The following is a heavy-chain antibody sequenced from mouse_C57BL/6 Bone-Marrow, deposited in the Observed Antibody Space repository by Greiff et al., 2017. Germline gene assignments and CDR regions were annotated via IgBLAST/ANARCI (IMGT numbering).Heavy chain of an antibody. D-gene: IGHD1-1*01. J-gene: IGHJ2*01. CDR2: ISNGGGST. V-gene: IGHV5-12*01. Sequence: EVHLVESGGGLVQPGGSLKLSCAASGFTFSDYYMYWVRQTPEKRLEWVAYISNGGGSTYYPDTVQGRFTMSRDNATNTLYLQMSRLKSEDTAMYYCARRNCYGSSLDYWGQGTTLTVSS. CDR1: GFTFSDYY. CDR3: ARRNCYGSSLDY.